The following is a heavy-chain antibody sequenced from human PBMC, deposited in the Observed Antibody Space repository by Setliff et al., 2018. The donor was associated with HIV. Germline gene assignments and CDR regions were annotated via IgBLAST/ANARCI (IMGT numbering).Heavy chain of an antibody. CDR2: IYYSGST. D-gene: IGHD2-21*02. Sequence: SETLSLTCTVSGGSISSSNYYWGWIRQPPGKGLEWIGSIYYSGSTDYNPSLKSRVTISVDTSKNQLSLKLTSVTAADTAVYFCASHGTVVTATTNYFDYWGQGTLVTVSS. V-gene: IGHV4-39*01. CDR3: ASHGTVVTATTNYFDY. CDR1: GGSISSSNYY. J-gene: IGHJ4*02.